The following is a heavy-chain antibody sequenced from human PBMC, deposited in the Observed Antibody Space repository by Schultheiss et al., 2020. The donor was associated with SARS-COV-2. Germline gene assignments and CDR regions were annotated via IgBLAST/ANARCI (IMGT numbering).Heavy chain of an antibody. CDR1: GFTFSSYD. CDR3: ARAVIAVAGTGFDP. Sequence: GGSLRLSCAASGFTFSSYDMHWVRQATGKGLEWVSAIGTAGDTYYPGSVKGRFTISRDNSKNTLYLQMNSLRDEDTAVYYCARAVIAVAGTGFDPWGQGTLVTVSS. V-gene: IGHV3-13*01. CDR2: IGTAGDT. J-gene: IGHJ5*02. D-gene: IGHD6-19*01.